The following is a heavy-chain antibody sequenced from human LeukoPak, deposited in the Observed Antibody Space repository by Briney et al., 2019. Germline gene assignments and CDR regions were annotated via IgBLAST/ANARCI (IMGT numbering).Heavy chain of an antibody. D-gene: IGHD6-6*01. CDR1: GGTFSSYA. V-gene: IGHV1-69*05. CDR3: ARERDSSPYFDY. Sequence: SVKVSCKASGGTFSSYAISWVRQAPGQGLEWMGGIIPIFGTANYAQKFQGRVTITTDESTSTAYMELSSLRSEDTAVYYCARERDSSPYFDYWGQGTLVTASS. J-gene: IGHJ4*02. CDR2: IIPIFGTA.